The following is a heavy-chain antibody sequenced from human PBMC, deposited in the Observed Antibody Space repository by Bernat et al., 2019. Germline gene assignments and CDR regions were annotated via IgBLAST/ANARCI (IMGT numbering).Heavy chain of an antibody. J-gene: IGHJ4*02. CDR2: IWHDGSNE. CDR1: KFTFSSYG. Sequence: QVQLVESGGGVVQTERSQRLSCEASKFTFSSYGMHWVRQAPGKGLEWVAVIWHDGSNENYADSVKGRFTISRDNSKNTLYLQMNSLRAEDTAVYYCARDRTFKGIAAAGPIDYWGQGTLVTVSS. CDR3: ARDRTFKGIAAAGPIDY. D-gene: IGHD6-13*01. V-gene: IGHV3-33*01.